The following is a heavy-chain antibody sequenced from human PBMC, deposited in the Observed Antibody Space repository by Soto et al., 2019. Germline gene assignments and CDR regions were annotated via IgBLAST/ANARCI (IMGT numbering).Heavy chain of an antibody. CDR2: IKSKTDGGTT. J-gene: IGHJ3*02. CDR1: GFTFSNAW. D-gene: IGHD5-12*01. Sequence: EVQLVESGGGLVKPGGSLRLSCAASGFTFSNAWMSWVRQAPGKGLEWVGRIKSKTDGGTTEYGATVKGRFTISRDDSKNTLYLQMNSLKTEDTAVYYCTTGPRRWLPRGRAFDIWGQGTMVTVSS. V-gene: IGHV3-15*01. CDR3: TTGPRRWLPRGRAFDI.